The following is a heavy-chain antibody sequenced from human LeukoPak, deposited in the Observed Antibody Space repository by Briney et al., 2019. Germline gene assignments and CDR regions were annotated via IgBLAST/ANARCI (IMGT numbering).Heavy chain of an antibody. V-gene: IGHV1-8*01. Sequence: ASVKVSCKASGYTFTSYDFNWVRQATGQRPEWMGWMSPNSGDTGYAQRFQDRVTMTRNTSISTAYMELSSLRSEDTAVYYCASGLHSSSSDAFDIWGQGTMVTVSS. J-gene: IGHJ3*02. CDR3: ASGLHSSSSDAFDI. D-gene: IGHD6-6*01. CDR1: GYTFTSYD. CDR2: MSPNSGDT.